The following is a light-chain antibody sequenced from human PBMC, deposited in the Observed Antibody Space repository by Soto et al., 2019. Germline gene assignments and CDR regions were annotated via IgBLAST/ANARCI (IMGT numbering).Light chain of an antibody. CDR2: DAS. CDR3: QQRSLWPLT. V-gene: IGKV3-11*01. CDR1: QSVSNH. J-gene: IGKJ4*01. Sequence: EVVLTQSPSTLSLSPGERATLSCRATQSVSNHLAWYQHRPGQAPRLLIYDASNRATDIPARFSGSGSGTDFTLIISSLEPEDSAVYYCQQRSLWPLTFGGGTKVEIK.